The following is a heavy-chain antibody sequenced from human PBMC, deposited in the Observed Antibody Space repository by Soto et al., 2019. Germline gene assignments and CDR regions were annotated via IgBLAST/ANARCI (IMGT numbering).Heavy chain of an antibody. CDR2: IYPSGMP. CDR1: GGSIINAAYS. CDR3: ARERGGYGLFDS. Sequence: SETLSLTCTVSGGSIINAAYSWIWIRQPPGKGLEWIGYIYPSGMPFYNPSLRSRVTISIDRSNDQFSLNLKSVTAADTAVYYCARERGGYGLFDSWGQGTLVTVS. D-gene: IGHD5-18*01. V-gene: IGHV4-30-2*01. J-gene: IGHJ4*02.